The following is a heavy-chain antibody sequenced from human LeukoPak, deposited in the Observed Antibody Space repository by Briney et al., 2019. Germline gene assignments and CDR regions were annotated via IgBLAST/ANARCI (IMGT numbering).Heavy chain of an antibody. V-gene: IGHV4-59*12. CDR1: GGSISSYY. J-gene: IGHJ4*02. Sequence: SETLSLTCTVSGGSISSYYWSWIRQPPGKGLEWIGYIYYSGSTYYNPSLKSRVTISVDTSKNQFSLKLSSVTAADTAVYYCARDDYGDYYFDYWGQGTLVTVSS. CDR2: IYYSGST. D-gene: IGHD4-17*01. CDR3: ARDDYGDYYFDY.